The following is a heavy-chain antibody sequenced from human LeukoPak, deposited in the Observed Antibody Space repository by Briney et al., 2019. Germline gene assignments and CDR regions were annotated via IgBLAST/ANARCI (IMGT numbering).Heavy chain of an antibody. D-gene: IGHD3-22*01. J-gene: IGHJ4*02. CDR2: ISSSCSYI. V-gene: IGHV3-21*01. CDR3: ASPYYYDSSGYRQTEPLFDY. Sequence: GGSLRLSCAASGFTFSSYSMNWVRQAPGKGLEGVSSISSSCSYIYYADSVKGRFTISRDNAKNSLYLQMNSLRAEDTAVYYCASPYYYDSSGYRQTEPLFDYWGQGTLVTVSP. CDR1: GFTFSSYS.